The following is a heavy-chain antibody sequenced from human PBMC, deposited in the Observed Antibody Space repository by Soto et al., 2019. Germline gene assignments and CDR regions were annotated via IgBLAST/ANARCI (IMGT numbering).Heavy chain of an antibody. CDR1: GGSTRSNVYY. Sequence: SLPCTVSGGSTRSNVYYWGWVRQAPGKGLEWIGSMSYTTTAYYNPSLRSRVLISVDTSKNQFSLRLSSVTAADTAVYYCVRHGRDGVTIYGVAAYNFVTWRQGTQVTVSS. D-gene: IGHD3-3*01. J-gene: IGHJ4*02. V-gene: IGHV4-39*01. CDR2: MSYTTTA. CDR3: VRHGRDGVTIYGVAAYNFVT.